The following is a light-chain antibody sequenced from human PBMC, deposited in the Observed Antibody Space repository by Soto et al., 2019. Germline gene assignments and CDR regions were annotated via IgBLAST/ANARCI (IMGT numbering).Light chain of an antibody. CDR3: GSYTDSNSPGV. V-gene: IGLV2-14*01. CDR2: EVS. CDR1: YSDVGGYNY. Sequence: QSVLTQPAFVSGSPGQSITISCTGTYSDVGGYNYVSWFQQHPGKAPQLIIYEVSNRPLGISNRFSASKSGNTASLTISGLQAEDEADYYCGSYTDSNSPGVFGGGTKVTVL. J-gene: IGLJ3*02.